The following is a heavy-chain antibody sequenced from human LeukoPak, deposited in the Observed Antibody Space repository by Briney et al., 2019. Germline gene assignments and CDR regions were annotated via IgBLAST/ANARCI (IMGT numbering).Heavy chain of an antibody. CDR1: GFTLSSYE. CDR3: ARDIYYGSGSFDY. D-gene: IGHD3-10*01. CDR2: VDYSGGDT. Sequence: GGSLRLSCIASGFTLSSYEMSWIRQAPGKGLEWVSSVDYSGGDTHYADSVKGRFTISRDNAKNSLCLQMNSLRAEDTAVYYCARDIYYGSGSFDYWGQGTLVTVSS. J-gene: IGHJ4*02. V-gene: IGHV3-48*03.